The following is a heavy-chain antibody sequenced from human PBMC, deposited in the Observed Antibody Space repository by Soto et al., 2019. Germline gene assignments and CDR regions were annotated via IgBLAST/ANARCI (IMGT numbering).Heavy chain of an antibody. CDR1: GYTFTSYA. J-gene: IGHJ6*03. CDR3: ARVGKGIAVAGSRSYYYTAV. D-gene: IGHD6-19*01. CDR2: INAGNGNT. Sequence: QVQLVQSGAEVKKPGASVTVSCKASGYTFTSYAMHWVRQAPGQRLEWMGWINAGNGNTKYSQKFQGRVTITRDTSASTAYMELSSLRSEDTAVYYCARVGKGIAVAGSRSYYYTAVLGKGTTVTVSS. V-gene: IGHV1-3*01.